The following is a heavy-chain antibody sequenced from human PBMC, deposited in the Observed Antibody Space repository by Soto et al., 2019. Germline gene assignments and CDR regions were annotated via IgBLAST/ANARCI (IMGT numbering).Heavy chain of an antibody. V-gene: IGHV1-8*01. CDR3: ARDYSSGYGMDV. D-gene: IGHD6-19*01. CDR2: MNPNSGNT. CDR1: GYTFTSYD. Sequence: ASVKVSCKASGYTFTSYDINWVRQATGQGLEWMGWMNPNSGNTDYAQKFQGRVTMARNTSISTAYMELSSLRSEDTAVYYCARDYSSGYGMDVWGQGTTVTVSS. J-gene: IGHJ6*02.